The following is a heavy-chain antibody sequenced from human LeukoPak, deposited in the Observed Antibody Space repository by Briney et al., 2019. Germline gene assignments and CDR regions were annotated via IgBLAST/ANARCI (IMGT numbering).Heavy chain of an antibody. J-gene: IGHJ4*02. CDR3: ARDFRSSSWYIGDY. D-gene: IGHD6-13*01. CDR1: GFTFSNYS. Sequence: GGSLRLSCAASGFTFSNYSMNWVRLAPGKGLEWISYISGGGTPVYYADSVEGRFTVSRDNEKNSLYLQMNSLRADDTAVYYRARDFRSSSWYIGDYWGQGAQVTVSP. V-gene: IGHV3-48*01. CDR2: ISGGGTPV.